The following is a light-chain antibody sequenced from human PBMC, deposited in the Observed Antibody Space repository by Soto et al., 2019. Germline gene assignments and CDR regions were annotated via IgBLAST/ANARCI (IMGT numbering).Light chain of an antibody. Sequence: EIVLTQSPATLSLSPGERATLSCWASQSVSNSLAWYQQRPGQSPRLLIYDVSTRATGIPARFGGSGSGTDFTLTISSIETEDFTVYYCQQRTNWPLTFGGGTKLDIK. V-gene: IGKV3-11*01. J-gene: IGKJ4*01. CDR3: QQRTNWPLT. CDR2: DVS. CDR1: QSVSNS.